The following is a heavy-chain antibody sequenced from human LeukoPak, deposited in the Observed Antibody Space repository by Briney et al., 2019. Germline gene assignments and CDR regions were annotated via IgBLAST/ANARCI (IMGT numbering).Heavy chain of an antibody. CDR1: GFTFSSFA. Sequence: GGSLRLSCAASGFTFSSFAMSWVRQAPGKGLEWVSNISRSGGSTYYADSVKGRFTISRENSKNTLYLQMNSLRAEDTAVYYCARDLGGGDNYDFWSGYYTGATFDIWGQGTMVTVSS. J-gene: IGHJ3*02. CDR3: ARDLGGGDNYDFWSGYYTGATFDI. V-gene: IGHV3-23*01. CDR2: ISRSGGST. D-gene: IGHD3-3*01.